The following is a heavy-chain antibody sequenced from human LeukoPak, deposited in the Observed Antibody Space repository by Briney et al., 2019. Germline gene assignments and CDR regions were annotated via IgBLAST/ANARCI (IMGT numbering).Heavy chain of an antibody. D-gene: IGHD3-10*01. CDR1: GYTFTSYY. J-gene: IGHJ4*02. CDR2: INPTGGST. Sequence: GASVKVSCKASGYTFTSYYMHWVRQAPGQGLEWMGLINPTGGSTGYAQKFQGRVTMTRDMSTSTAYMDLTSLRSDDTAVYYCARSGHRRYYYASGPDYWGQGTLVTVSS. V-gene: IGHV1-46*01. CDR3: ARSGHRRYYYASGPDY.